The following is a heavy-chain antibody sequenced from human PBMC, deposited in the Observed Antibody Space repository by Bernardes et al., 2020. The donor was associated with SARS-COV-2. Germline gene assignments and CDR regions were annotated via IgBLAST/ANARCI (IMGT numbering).Heavy chain of an antibody. J-gene: IGHJ4*02. Sequence: GGSLRLSCAASGFTFSSFWMHWVRQAPGQGPVWVSRINGDGRTRGYADYVEGRFTISRDNAKNTLYLQMTSLRAEDTAVYYCARPIYYDATGYWTLGYWGQGALVTVSS. D-gene: IGHD3-22*01. V-gene: IGHV3-74*01. CDR3: ARPIYYDATGYWTLGY. CDR1: GFTFSSFW. CDR2: INGDGRTR.